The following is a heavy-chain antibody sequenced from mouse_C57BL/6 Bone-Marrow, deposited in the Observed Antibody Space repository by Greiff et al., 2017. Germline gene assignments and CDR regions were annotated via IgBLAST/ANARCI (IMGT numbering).Heavy chain of an antibody. CDR3: ARRADYGNYDY. Sequence: VQLQQSGPELVKPGASVKISCKASGYAFSSSWMNWVKQRPGKGLEWIGRIYPGDGDTNYNGKFKGKATLTADKSSSTAYMQLSSLTSEDAAVYFCARRADYGNYDYWGQGTTLTVSS. J-gene: IGHJ2*01. CDR2: IYPGDGDT. V-gene: IGHV1-82*01. CDR1: GYAFSSSW. D-gene: IGHD2-1*01.